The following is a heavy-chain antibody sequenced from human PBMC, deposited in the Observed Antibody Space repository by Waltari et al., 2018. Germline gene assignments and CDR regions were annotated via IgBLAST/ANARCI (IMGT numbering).Heavy chain of an antibody. CDR2: ISSNGGST. D-gene: IGHD1-26*01. J-gene: IGHJ3*02. CDR1: GFTFSSYA. CDR3: AREVVGPTHAFDI. Sequence: EVQLVESGGGLVQPGGSLRLSCAASGFTFSSYAMHWVRQAPGKGLEYVSAISSNGGSTYYADSVKGRFTISRDNSKNTLYLQMGSLRAEDMAVYYCAREVVGPTHAFDIWGQGTMVTVSS. V-gene: IGHV3-64*07.